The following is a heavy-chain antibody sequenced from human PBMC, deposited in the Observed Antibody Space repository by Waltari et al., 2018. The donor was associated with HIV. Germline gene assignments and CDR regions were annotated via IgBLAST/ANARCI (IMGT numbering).Heavy chain of an antibody. CDR2: INPSSGGT. D-gene: IGHD1-20*01. Sequence: QVQLVQSGAEVKKPGPSVKVSCTASGYTFTGYYINWVRQAPGQGLEWMGCINPSSGGTNYAQKFQGRVTMTRDTSTSTSYMELNRLRSDDTAVYYCARGIRLVWGQGTLVTVSS. CDR1: GYTFTGYY. CDR3: ARGIRLV. J-gene: IGHJ4*02. V-gene: IGHV1-2*02.